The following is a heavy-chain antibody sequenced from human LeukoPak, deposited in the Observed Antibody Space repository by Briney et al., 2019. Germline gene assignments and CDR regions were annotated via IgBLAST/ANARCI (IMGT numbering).Heavy chain of an antibody. CDR1: GGTFSSYA. CDR3: ASSIHIVVVTAIPADAFDI. D-gene: IGHD2-21*02. V-gene: IGHV1-69*06. CDR2: IIPIFGTA. J-gene: IGHJ3*02. Sequence: SVKVSCKASGGTFSSYAISWVRQAPGQGLEWMGGIIPIFGTANYAQKFQGRVTITADKSTSTAYMELSSLRSDDTAVYYCASSIHIVVVTAIPADAFDIWGQGTMVTVSS.